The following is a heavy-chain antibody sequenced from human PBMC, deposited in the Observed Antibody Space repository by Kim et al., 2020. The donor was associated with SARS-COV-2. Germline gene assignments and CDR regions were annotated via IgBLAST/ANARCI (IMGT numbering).Heavy chain of an antibody. J-gene: IGHJ4*02. CDR1: GFTFSSYD. Sequence: GGSLRLSCAASGFTFSSYDMSWVRQAPGKGLEWLSSISGSGGITSYADSVKGRFTISRDNSKNTLYLHMNSLRAEDTAVYYCAKLPNWLQHYFDYWGQGILVTFSS. CDR3: AKLPNWLQHYFDY. D-gene: IGHD5-12*01. CDR2: ISGSGGIT. V-gene: IGHV3-23*01.